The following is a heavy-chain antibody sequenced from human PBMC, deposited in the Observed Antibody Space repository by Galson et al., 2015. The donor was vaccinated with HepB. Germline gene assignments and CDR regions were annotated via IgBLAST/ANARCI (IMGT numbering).Heavy chain of an antibody. CDR3: APPQGIAAPVHY. D-gene: IGHD6-13*01. V-gene: IGHV3-23*01. Sequence: SLRLSCATSGFTFSNYAMSWVRQAPGKGLEWISGITGSGINTYFADSVKGRFTISRDNSKNTLYLQMKSLRAEDTAVYYCAPPQGIAAPVHYWGQGTLVTVSS. CDR1: GFTFSNYA. J-gene: IGHJ4*02. CDR2: ITGSGINT.